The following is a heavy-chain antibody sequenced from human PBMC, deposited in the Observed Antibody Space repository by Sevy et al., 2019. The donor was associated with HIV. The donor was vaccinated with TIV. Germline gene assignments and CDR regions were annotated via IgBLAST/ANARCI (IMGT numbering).Heavy chain of an antibody. Sequence: GGSLRLSCAASGFTVSDNYMSWVRQAPGKGLEWVSVIYSDGSTYYADAVKGRFTISRDNFKNTLDLQMHTLRAEGTYAYYSANHASDYDSSGYLERHAFDIWGQGTLFTVSS. CDR1: GFTVSDNY. CDR3: ANHASDYDSSGYLERHAFDI. V-gene: IGHV3-53*01. CDR2: IYSDGST. J-gene: IGHJ3*02. D-gene: IGHD3-22*01.